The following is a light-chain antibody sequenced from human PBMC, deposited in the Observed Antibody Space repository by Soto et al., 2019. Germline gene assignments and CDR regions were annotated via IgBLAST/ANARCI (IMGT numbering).Light chain of an antibody. CDR1: QSVSSN. J-gene: IGKJ2*01. CDR2: GAP. CDR3: QQYDNWPPYT. V-gene: IGKV3-15*01. Sequence: EIVMTQSPATLSVSPGERTTLSCRASQSVSSNLAWYQQKPGQAPRLLIYGAPTRATGVPARFSGSGSGTEFTLTISSLQSEDLGVYYCQQYDNWPPYTFGQGTRLEIK.